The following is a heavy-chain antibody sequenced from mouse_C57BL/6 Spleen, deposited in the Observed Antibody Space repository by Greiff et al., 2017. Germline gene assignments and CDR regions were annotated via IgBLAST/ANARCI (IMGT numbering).Heavy chain of an antibody. CDR1: GYAFSSSW. D-gene: IGHD1-1*01. CDR2: ISPGDGDT. J-gene: IGHJ2*01. V-gene: IGHV1-82*01. Sequence: QVQLKQSGPELVQPGASVTISCKASGYAFSSSWMNWVKQRPGKGLEWIGRISPGDGDTNSNGNITCKATLTADKSSSTAYMQLSSLTSEDSAVYFCARRYYGSSGYFDYRGQGTTRTVSS. CDR3: ARRYYGSSGYFDY.